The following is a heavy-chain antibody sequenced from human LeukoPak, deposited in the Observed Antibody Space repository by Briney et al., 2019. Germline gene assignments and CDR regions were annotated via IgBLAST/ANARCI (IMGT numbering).Heavy chain of an antibody. CDR3: ARHGGYYFDS. D-gene: IGHD3-16*01. J-gene: IGHJ4*02. CDR2: IRHTGST. CDR1: GGSFSGYY. V-gene: IGHV4-34*01. Sequence: PSETLSLTCGVYGGSFSGYYWSWIRQPPGKGLEWIGQIRHTGSTAYNPSLRSRVTISGDTSKNQFSLKLTSVTAADTAVYYCARHGGYYFDSWGQGTLVTVSS.